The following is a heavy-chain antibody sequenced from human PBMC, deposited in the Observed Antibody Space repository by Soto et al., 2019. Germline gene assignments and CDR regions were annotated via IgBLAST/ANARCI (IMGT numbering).Heavy chain of an antibody. CDR1: GFTFSNAW. D-gene: IGHD4-17*01. CDR2: IKSKTDGGTT. J-gene: IGHJ4*02. V-gene: IGHV3-15*01. Sequence: EVQLVESGGGLVKPGGSLRLSCAASGFTFSNAWMSWVRQAPGKGLEWVGRIKSKTDGGTTDYAAPVKGRFTISRDDSKNTLYLQMNSLKTEDTAVYYCTTANAGDYGDYEDYYFDSWGQGTLVTVSS. CDR3: TTANAGDYGDYEDYYFDS.